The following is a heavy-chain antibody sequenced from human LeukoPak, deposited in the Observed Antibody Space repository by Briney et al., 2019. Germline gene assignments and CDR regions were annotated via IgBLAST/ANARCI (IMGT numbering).Heavy chain of an antibody. CDR1: GFTFTNYA. V-gene: IGHV3-23*01. CDR2: ISGSGGST. Sequence: GGSLRLSCAASGFTFTNYAMNWVRQAPGKGLEWVSAISGSGGSTYYADSVKGRFTISRDNSKKTLYLQMNSLRAEDTAVYYCAKPARTDYADYWGQGTLVTVSS. CDR3: AKPARTDYADY. J-gene: IGHJ4*02. D-gene: IGHD1-14*01.